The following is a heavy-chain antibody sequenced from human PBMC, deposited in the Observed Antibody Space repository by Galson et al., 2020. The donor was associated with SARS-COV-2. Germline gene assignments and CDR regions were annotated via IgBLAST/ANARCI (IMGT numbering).Heavy chain of an antibody. J-gene: IGHJ2*01. CDR3: ARGGRDYYDSSAFPTWVFDL. D-gene: IGHD3-22*01. Sequence: ETSETLSLTCSVSGGSISTYYWSWIRKPPGKGLERIGYIFYTGSANYNPSLTSRVTMSVDTSENQFSLRLSSVTAADTAVYYCARGGRDYYDSSAFPTWVFDLWGRGTLVTVSS. CDR1: GGSISTYY. V-gene: IGHV4-59*08. CDR2: IFYTGSA.